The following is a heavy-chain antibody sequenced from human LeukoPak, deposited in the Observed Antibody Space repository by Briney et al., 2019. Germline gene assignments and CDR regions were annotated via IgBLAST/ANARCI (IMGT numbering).Heavy chain of an antibody. V-gene: IGHV3-23*01. CDR3: AKDGGLWVSAHWGDS. D-gene: IGHD7-27*01. CDR1: GFTFSSYA. CDR2: ISGSGGYT. Sequence: GSLRLSCAASGFTFSSYAMNWVRQAPGKGLEWVSSISGSGGYTYYADSVKGRFTVSRDNSKNTLFLQMNSLRAEDTAVYYCAKDGGLWVSAHWGDSWGRGTLVTVSS. J-gene: IGHJ4*02.